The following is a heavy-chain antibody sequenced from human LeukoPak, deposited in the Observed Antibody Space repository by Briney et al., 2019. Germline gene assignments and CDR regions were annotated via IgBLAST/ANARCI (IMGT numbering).Heavy chain of an antibody. CDR2: ISYDGSNK. CDR1: GFTFSSYG. CDR3: AKDHEDDGYFDY. Sequence: GGSLRLSCAASGFTFSSYGMHWVRQAPGKGLEWVAVISYDGSNKYYADSVKGRFTISRDNSKNTLYLQMNSLGAEDTAVYYCAKDHEDDGYFDYWGQGTLVTVSS. D-gene: IGHD3-3*01. V-gene: IGHV3-30*18. J-gene: IGHJ4*02.